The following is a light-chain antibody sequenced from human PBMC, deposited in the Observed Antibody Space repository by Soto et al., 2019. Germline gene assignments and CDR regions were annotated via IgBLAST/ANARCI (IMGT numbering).Light chain of an antibody. CDR1: QSVLSSSNNKNY. Sequence: DIVMTQSPDSLAVSLGESATINCKSSQSVLSSSNNKNYLAWYQQKPGQPPKLLIYWASTRESGVPDRFSGSGSGKDFTLTISSLQAEDVAVYYCQQYYNIPVTFVGGTKVE. V-gene: IGKV4-1*01. J-gene: IGKJ4*01. CDR3: QQYYNIPVT. CDR2: WAS.